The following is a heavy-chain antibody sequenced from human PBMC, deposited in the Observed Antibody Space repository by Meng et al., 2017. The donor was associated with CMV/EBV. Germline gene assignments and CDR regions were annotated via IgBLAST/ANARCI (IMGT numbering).Heavy chain of an antibody. CDR2: INYSGST. V-gene: IGHV4-34*01. CDR3: ARGFGASDFWSGYPTYYYYYYGMDV. Sequence: SETLPLTCAVYGGSFSGYYGSWIRQPLGKGLEWIGEINYSGSTNYKSSLKSRVTISVDTSKNQFSLKLSSVTAADTAVYYCARGFGASDFWSGYPTYYYYYYGMDVWGQGTTVTVSS. CDR1: GGSFSGYY. J-gene: IGHJ6*02. D-gene: IGHD3-3*01.